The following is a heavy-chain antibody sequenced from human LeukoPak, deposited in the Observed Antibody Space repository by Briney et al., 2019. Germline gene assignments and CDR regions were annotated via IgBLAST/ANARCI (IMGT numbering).Heavy chain of an antibody. J-gene: IGHJ4*02. D-gene: IGHD3-22*01. Sequence: SVKVSCKASGGTFSSYAISWVRQAPGQGLEWMGGFIPIFDTANYAHNFQGRVTITADESTNTAYMELSSLRSEDTAVYYCARDPRYSSGYSGFDYWGQGTLVTVSS. CDR2: FIPIFDTA. CDR3: ARDPRYSSGYSGFDY. CDR1: GGTFSSYA. V-gene: IGHV1-69*13.